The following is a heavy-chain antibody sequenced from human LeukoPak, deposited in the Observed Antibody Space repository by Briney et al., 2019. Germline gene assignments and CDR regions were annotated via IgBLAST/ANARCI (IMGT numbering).Heavy chain of an antibody. CDR3: AGGEYSSSWYFPYNWFDP. Sequence: PGGSLRLSCAASGFTFSSYSMNWVRQAPGKGLEWVSSISSSSSYIYYADSVKGRFTISRDNAKNSLYLQMNSLRAEDTAVYYCAGGEYSSSWYFPYNWFDPWGQGTLVTVS. J-gene: IGHJ5*02. CDR1: GFTFSSYS. D-gene: IGHD6-13*01. CDR2: ISSSSSYI. V-gene: IGHV3-21*01.